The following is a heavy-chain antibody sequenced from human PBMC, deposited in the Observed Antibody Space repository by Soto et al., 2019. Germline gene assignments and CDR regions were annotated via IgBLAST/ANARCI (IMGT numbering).Heavy chain of an antibody. CDR2: IYHSWNT. V-gene: IGHV4-4*02. D-gene: IGHD2-15*01. J-gene: IGHJ4*02. CDR1: GGSISSSNW. Sequence: QVQLQESGPGLVKPSGTLSLTCAVSGGSISSSNWWSWVRQPPGKGLEWIGEIYHSWNTNYNPSLKNRVTLXGXMXKNRFPLKLSSMAAADTAVYYCERGAGGNRLIYFDYWGQGTLVTVSS. CDR3: ERGAGGNRLIYFDY.